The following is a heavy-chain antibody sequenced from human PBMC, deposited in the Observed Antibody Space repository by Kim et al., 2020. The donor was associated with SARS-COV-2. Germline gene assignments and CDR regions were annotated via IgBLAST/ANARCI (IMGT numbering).Heavy chain of an antibody. CDR3: AKAYRKYYFDY. Sequence: GGSLRLSCAASGFTFDDYAMHWVRQAPGKGLEWVSGISWNSGSIGYADSVKGRFTISRDNAKNSLYLQMNSLRAEDTALYYCAKAYRKYYFDYWGQGTLV. CDR1: GFTFDDYA. CDR2: ISWNSGSI. V-gene: IGHV3-9*01. D-gene: IGHD1-26*01. J-gene: IGHJ4*02.